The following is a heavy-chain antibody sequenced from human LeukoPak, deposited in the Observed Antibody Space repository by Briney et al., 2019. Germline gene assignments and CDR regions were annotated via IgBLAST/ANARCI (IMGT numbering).Heavy chain of an antibody. V-gene: IGHV1-2*02. Sequence: ASVKVSCKTSGYIFIDYQLNWVRQAPGEGLEWMAWINPNGGGTKYAQKFQDRLTMIWDTSISTAYMELNTLTSDDTAVYYCAREAPMVGDSFDIWGHGTMVTVSS. CDR3: AREAPMVGDSFDI. CDR2: INPNGGGT. D-gene: IGHD3-10*02. J-gene: IGHJ3*02. CDR1: GYIFIDYQ.